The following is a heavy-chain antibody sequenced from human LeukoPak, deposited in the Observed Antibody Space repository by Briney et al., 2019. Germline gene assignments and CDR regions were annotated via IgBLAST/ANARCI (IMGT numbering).Heavy chain of an antibody. Sequence: ASVKVSCRASGGTFSSYAISWVRQAPGQGLEWMGGIIPIFGTANYAQKFQGRVTITADESTSTAYMELSSLSSEDTAVYYGAREQPLYSYGYDYWGQGTLVTLS. CDR1: GGTFSSYA. CDR3: AREQPLYSYGYDY. V-gene: IGHV1-69*01. D-gene: IGHD5-18*01. CDR2: IIPIFGTA. J-gene: IGHJ4*02.